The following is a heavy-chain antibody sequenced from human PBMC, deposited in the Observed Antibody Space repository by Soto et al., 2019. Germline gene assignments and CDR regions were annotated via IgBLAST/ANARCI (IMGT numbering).Heavy chain of an antibody. CDR1: GFTVSSYA. Sequence: GESLKISCAASGFTVSSYAMSWVRQAPGKGLEWVSAISGSGGSTYYADSVKGRFTISRDNSKNTLYLQMNSLRAEDTAVYYCAKKARVGGFSRLYYYYGMDVWGQGTTVTVSS. D-gene: IGHD6-6*01. V-gene: IGHV3-23*01. J-gene: IGHJ6*02. CDR3: AKKARVGGFSRLYYYYGMDV. CDR2: ISGSGGST.